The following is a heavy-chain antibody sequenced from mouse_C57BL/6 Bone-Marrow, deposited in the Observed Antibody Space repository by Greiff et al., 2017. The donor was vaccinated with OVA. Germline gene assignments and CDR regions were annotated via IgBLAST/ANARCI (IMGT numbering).Heavy chain of an antibody. CDR1: GFSFNTYA. D-gene: IGHD1-1*01. CDR3: VREGDYYYGLFAY. CDR2: IRSKSNNYAT. J-gene: IGHJ3*01. Sequence: EVQRVESGGGLVQPKGSLKLSCAASGFSFNTYAMNWVRPAPGKGLEWVARIRSKSNNYATYYADSVKDRFTISRDDSESMLYLQMNNLKTEDTAMYYCVREGDYYYGLFAYWGQGTLVTVSA. V-gene: IGHV10-1*01.